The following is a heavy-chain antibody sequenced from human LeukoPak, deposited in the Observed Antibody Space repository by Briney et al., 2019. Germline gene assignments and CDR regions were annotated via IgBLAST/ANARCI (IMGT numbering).Heavy chain of an antibody. D-gene: IGHD3-10*01. CDR3: ARDSRYSYGSGGMDV. CDR1: GGSIGSFY. CDR2: VYYTGST. Sequence: SETLSLTCTVSGGSIGSFYWTWIRQTPRKGLEWNGSVYYTGSTNYNPSLKSRVTISIDTSRSQFSLKLTSVTVADTAVYYCARDSRYSYGSGGMDVWGQGTTVTVSS. V-gene: IGHV4-59*01. J-gene: IGHJ6*02.